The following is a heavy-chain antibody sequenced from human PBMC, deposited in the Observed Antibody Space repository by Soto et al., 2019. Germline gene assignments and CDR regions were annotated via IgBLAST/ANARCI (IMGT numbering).Heavy chain of an antibody. CDR3: ARESYYSSSSQYYYYYMDV. D-gene: IGHD6-6*01. J-gene: IGHJ6*03. V-gene: IGHV1-18*01. CDR2: ISAYNGNT. CDR1: GYTFTSYG. Sequence: ASVKVSCKASGYTFTSYGISWVRQAPGQGLEWMGWISAYNGNTNYAQKLQGRVTMTTDTSTSTAYMELRSLRSDDTAVYYCARESYYSSSSQYYYYYMDVCGKGTTVTVSS.